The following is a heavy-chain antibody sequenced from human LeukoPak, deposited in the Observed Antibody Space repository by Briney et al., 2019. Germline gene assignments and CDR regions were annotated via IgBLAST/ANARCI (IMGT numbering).Heavy chain of an antibody. D-gene: IGHD3-10*01. CDR1: GFTFTTYG. CDR2: VTPSGDPT. CDR3: VRAHHPGGWFDP. Sequence: GGSLRLSCAASGFTFTTYGMNWVRQAPGKGLEWVSGVTPSGDPTYYADSVKGRFIISRDNSKNTMYLQMNSLTADDTAVHYCVRAHHPGGWFDPWGQGTLVTVSS. V-gene: IGHV3-23*01. J-gene: IGHJ5*02.